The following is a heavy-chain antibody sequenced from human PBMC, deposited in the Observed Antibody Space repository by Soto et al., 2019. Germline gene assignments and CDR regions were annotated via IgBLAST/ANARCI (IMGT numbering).Heavy chain of an antibody. CDR2: IYYSGST. V-gene: IGHV4-31*03. D-gene: IGHD5-18*01. Sequence: SETLSLTCTVSGGSISSGGYYWSWIRQHPGKGLEWIGYIYYSGSTYYNPSLKSRVTISVDTSKNQFSLKLSSVTAADTAVYYCARGGRGYSYGYDQNFDYWGQGTLVTVSS. CDR3: ARGGRGYSYGYDQNFDY. J-gene: IGHJ4*02. CDR1: GGSISSGGYY.